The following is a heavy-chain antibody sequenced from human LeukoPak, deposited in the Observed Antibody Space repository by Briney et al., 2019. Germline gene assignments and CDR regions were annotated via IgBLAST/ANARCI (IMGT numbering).Heavy chain of an antibody. CDR1: DGSISSSSSYY. CDR2: IFYSGST. D-gene: IGHD3-22*01. V-gene: IGHV4-39*07. Sequence: SETLSLTCTVSDGSISSSSSYYWGWIRQPPGKGLEWIGSIFYSGSTYYNPSLKSRVTISVDTSKNQFSLKLSSVTAADTAVYYCARLDYYDSSGYRDYWGQGTLVTVSS. J-gene: IGHJ4*02. CDR3: ARLDYYDSSGYRDY.